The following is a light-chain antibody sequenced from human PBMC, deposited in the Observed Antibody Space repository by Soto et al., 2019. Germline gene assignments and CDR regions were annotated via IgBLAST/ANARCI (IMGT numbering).Light chain of an antibody. J-gene: IGLJ3*02. Sequence: QSVLTQPPSVSGAPGQGVTISCTGTSSNIGAGYDVPWYQQLPGTAPKLLIYGNSNRPSGVPDRFSGSKSGTSASLPITGLQDEDEADYYCQSYDSSLSGWVFGGGTKVTVL. CDR2: GNS. CDR3: QSYDSSLSGWV. V-gene: IGLV1-40*01. CDR1: SSNIGAGYD.